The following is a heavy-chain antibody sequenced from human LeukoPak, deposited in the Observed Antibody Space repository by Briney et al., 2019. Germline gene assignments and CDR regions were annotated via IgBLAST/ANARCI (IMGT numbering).Heavy chain of an antibody. Sequence: GGSLRLSCAASGFTFSSYAMSWVRQAPGKGLGWVSAISGSGGSTYYADSVKGRFTISRDNSKNTLYLQMNSLRAEDTAVYYCANKWSFLYYFDYWGQGTLVTVSS. CDR3: ANKWSFLYYFDY. J-gene: IGHJ4*02. V-gene: IGHV3-23*01. CDR2: ISGSGGST. D-gene: IGHD2-15*01. CDR1: GFTFSSYA.